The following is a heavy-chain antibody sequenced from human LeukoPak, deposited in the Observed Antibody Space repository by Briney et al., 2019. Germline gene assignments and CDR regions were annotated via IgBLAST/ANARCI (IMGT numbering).Heavy chain of an antibody. CDR3: ARVLRYFDWLFPLDY. CDR1: GFTFSSYG. V-gene: IGHV3-33*01. J-gene: IGHJ4*02. D-gene: IGHD3-9*01. CDR2: IWYDGSNK. Sequence: GGSLRLSCAASGFTFSSYGMPWVRQAPGKGLEWVAVIWYDGSNKYYADSVKGRFTISRDNSKNTLYLQMNSLRAEDTAVYYCARVLRYFDWLFPLDYWGQGTLVTVSS.